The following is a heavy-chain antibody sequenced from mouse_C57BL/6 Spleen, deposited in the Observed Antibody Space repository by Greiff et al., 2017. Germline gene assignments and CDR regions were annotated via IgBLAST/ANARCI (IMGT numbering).Heavy chain of an antibody. CDR1: GFTFSSYG. CDR3: ARASSLTGQYYAMDY. V-gene: IGHV5-6*01. J-gene: IGHJ4*01. D-gene: IGHD3-1*01. CDR2: ISSGGSYT. Sequence: EVKLMESGGDLVKPGGSLKLSCAASGFTFSSYGMSWVRQTPDKRLEWVATISSGGSYTYYPDSVKGRFTISRDNAKNTLYLQMSSLQSEDTAMYYCARASSLTGQYYAMDYWGQGTSVTVSS.